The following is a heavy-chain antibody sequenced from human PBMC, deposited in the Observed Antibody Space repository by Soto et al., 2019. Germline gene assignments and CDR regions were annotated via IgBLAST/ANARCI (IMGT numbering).Heavy chain of an antibody. Sequence: QVQLVQSGAEVKKPGASVKVSYKASGYTFSSYDINWVRQATGQGLEWMGWMNPNSGNTGYAQKFQGRVTMTRNTSISTAYMELSSLRSEDTAVYYCARAVRFGELYYFDSWGQGTLVTVSS. V-gene: IGHV1-8*01. CDR2: MNPNSGNT. CDR3: ARAVRFGELYYFDS. J-gene: IGHJ4*02. D-gene: IGHD3-10*01. CDR1: GYTFSSYD.